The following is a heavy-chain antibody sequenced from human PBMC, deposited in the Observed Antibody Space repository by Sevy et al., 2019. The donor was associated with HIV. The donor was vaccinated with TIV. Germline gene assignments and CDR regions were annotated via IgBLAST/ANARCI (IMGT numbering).Heavy chain of an antibody. D-gene: IGHD2-8*01. Sequence: VGSLRLSCAASGITFTIYTMNWVRQAPGKGLEWVSSISSSSSYIYYADSVKGRFTISRDNAKSSLYLQMNSLRAEDTAVYYCAREDSNGVCYSHWGQGTLVTVSS. CDR3: AREDSNGVCYSH. J-gene: IGHJ4*02. CDR1: GITFTIYT. CDR2: ISSSSSYI. V-gene: IGHV3-21*01.